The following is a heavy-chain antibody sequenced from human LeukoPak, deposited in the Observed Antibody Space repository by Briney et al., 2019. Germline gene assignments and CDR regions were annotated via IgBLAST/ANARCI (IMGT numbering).Heavy chain of an antibody. D-gene: IGHD5-12*01. CDR3: ARVAYSGYDFLFSNY. CDR1: GFTFSSYW. CDR2: IKQDGSEK. V-gene: IGHV3-7*01. Sequence: GGSLRLSCAASGFTFSSYWMSWVRQAPGKGLEWVANIKQDGSEKYYVDSVKGRFTISRDNAKNSLYLQMNSLRAEDTAVYYCARVAYSGYDFLFSNYWGQGTLVTVSS. J-gene: IGHJ4*02.